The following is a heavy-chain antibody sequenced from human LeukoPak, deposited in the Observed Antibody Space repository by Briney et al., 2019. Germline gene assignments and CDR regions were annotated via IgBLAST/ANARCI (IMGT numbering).Heavy chain of an antibody. Sequence: GGSLRLSCAASGFTFSSYWMSWVRQAPGKGLEWVANIKQDGSNKYYADSVKGRFTISRDNSKNTLYLQMNSLRAEDTAVYYCAKARYSSGWQSSDYWGQGTLVTVSS. D-gene: IGHD6-19*01. V-gene: IGHV3-7*01. CDR2: IKQDGSNK. CDR3: AKARYSSGWQSSDY. CDR1: GFTFSSYW. J-gene: IGHJ4*02.